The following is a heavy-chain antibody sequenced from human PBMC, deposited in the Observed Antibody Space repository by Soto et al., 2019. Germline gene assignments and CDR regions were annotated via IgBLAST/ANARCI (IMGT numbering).Heavy chain of an antibody. CDR3: ARDLEYSGSYYHDY. Sequence: GGSLRLSCAASGFTFSSYGMHWVRQAPGKGLEWVAVIWYDGSNKYYADSVKGRLTISKDNSKNTLYLQMNSLRAEDTAVYYCARDLEYSGSYYHDYWGQGTLATVSS. J-gene: IGHJ4*02. V-gene: IGHV3-33*01. D-gene: IGHD1-26*01. CDR2: IWYDGSNK. CDR1: GFTFSSYG.